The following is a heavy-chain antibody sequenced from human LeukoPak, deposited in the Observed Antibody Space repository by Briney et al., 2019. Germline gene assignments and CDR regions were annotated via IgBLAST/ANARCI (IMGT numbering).Heavy chain of an antibody. CDR3: ARAKGQKKYYYDSSGYLRY. V-gene: IGHV1-2*02. J-gene: IGHJ4*02. CDR1: GYTFTGYY. D-gene: IGHD3-22*01. Sequence: ASVKVSCKASGYTFTGYYMHWVRQAPGQGLEWIGWINPNSGGTNYAQKFQGRVTMTRDTSISTAYMELSRLRSDDTAVYYCARAKGQKKYYYDSSGYLRYWGQGTLVTVSS. CDR2: INPNSGGT.